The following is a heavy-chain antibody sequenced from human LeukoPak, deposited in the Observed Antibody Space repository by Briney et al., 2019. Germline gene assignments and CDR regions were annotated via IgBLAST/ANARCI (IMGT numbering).Heavy chain of an antibody. J-gene: IGHJ4*02. CDR1: GGSISSSSYY. CDR3: ARGFSEFDY. CDR2: IYYSGST. V-gene: IGHV4-39*01. Sequence: PSETLSLTCTVSGGSISSSSYYWGWIRQPPGKGLEWIGSIYYSGSTYYNPSLKSRVTISVDTSKNQFSLKLSSVTAADTAVYYCARGFSEFDYWGQGTLVTVSS. D-gene: IGHD6-19*01.